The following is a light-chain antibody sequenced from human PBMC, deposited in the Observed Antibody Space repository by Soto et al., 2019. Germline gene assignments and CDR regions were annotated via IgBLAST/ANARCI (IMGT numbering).Light chain of an antibody. CDR3: QCYDSSRSGPVV. CDR2: GNS. CDR1: SSNIGAGYD. V-gene: IGLV1-40*01. J-gene: IGLJ2*01. Sequence: QAVVTQPPSVSGAPGQRVTISCTGSSSNIGAGYDVHWYQQLPGTAPKLLIYGNSNRPSGVPDRFSGSKSGTSASLAITGLQAEDEADYYCQCYDSSRSGPVVFGGGTKLTVL.